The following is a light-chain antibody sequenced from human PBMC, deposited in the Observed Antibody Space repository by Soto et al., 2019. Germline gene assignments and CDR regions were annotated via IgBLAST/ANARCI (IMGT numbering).Light chain of an antibody. V-gene: IGKV3-20*01. Sequence: VMTQTPLSLSVAPGQPASISCKSSQSLLHITGETFLFWYQQKPGQAPRLLIFGASSRATGIPDRFSGSGSGTDFTLTISRLEPADFAVYYCQQYGRSPLTFGGGTKVDIK. CDR1: QSLLHITGET. CDR2: GAS. CDR3: QQYGRSPLT. J-gene: IGKJ4*01.